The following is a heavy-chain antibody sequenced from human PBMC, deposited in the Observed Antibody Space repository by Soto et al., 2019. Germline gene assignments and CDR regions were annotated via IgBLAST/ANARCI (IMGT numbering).Heavy chain of an antibody. V-gene: IGHV1-3*01. CDR2: VNGGNGNT. CDR3: ARDSGIVGPSGDLDY. Sequence: SGAEVKEPGASVKVSCKASGYTFTTHVMHWVRQAPGQRLEWTGWVNGGNGNTKYSQKFQGRVTISRDSSATTAYIELSRLTSADKAVYYCARDSGIVGPSGDLDYWGQGTLVTGSS. J-gene: IGHJ4*02. D-gene: IGHD1-26*01. CDR1: GYTFTTHV.